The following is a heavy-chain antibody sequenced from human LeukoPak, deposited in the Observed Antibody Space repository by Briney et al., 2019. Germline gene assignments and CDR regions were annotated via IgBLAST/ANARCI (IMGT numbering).Heavy chain of an antibody. J-gene: IGHJ6*03. Sequence: PGGSLRLSCAASGFTFSSYWMSWARQAPGKGLEWVANIKQDGSEKYYVDSVKGRFTISRDNAKNSLYLQMNSLRAEDTAVYYCARDVRWGISRSFYYYMDVWGKGTTVTISS. CDR2: IKQDGSEK. CDR1: GFTFSSYW. D-gene: IGHD2-8*02. V-gene: IGHV3-7*01. CDR3: ARDVRWGISRSFYYYMDV.